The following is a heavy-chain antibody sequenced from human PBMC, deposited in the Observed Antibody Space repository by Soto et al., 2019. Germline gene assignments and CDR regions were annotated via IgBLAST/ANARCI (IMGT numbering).Heavy chain of an antibody. CDR1: GFTFSSYA. Sequence: QVQLVESGGGVVQPGRSLRLSCAASGFTFSSYAMHWVRQAPGKGLEWVAVISYDGSNKYYADSVKGRFTISRDNSKNTLYLQMNSLRAEDTAVYYCARAEVDAVAGIDYWGQGTLVTVSS. CDR2: ISYDGSNK. CDR3: ARAEVDAVAGIDY. J-gene: IGHJ4*02. D-gene: IGHD6-19*01. V-gene: IGHV3-30-3*01.